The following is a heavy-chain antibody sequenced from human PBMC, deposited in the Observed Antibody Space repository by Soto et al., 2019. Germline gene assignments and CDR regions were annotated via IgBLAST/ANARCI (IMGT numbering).Heavy chain of an antibody. CDR1: GFTFSNAW. CDR3: TTDPAFTYYYDSSDYYFDY. D-gene: IGHD3-22*01. J-gene: IGHJ4*02. Sequence: GGSLRLSCAASGFTFSNAWMNWVRQAPGKGLEWVGRIKSKTDGGTTDYAAPVKGRFTISRDDSKNTLYLQMNSLKTEDTAVYYCTTDPAFTYYYDSSDYYFDYWGQGTLVTVSS. V-gene: IGHV3-15*07. CDR2: IKSKTDGGTT.